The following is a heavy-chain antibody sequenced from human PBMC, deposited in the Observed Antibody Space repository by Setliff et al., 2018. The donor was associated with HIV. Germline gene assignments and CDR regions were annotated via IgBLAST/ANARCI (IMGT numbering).Heavy chain of an antibody. CDR2: IYGTGFGA. Sequence: GESLKISCKGSGYSFRHFWIGWVRQMPGKGLEWMGVIYGTGFGARYSPSFEGQVTISADSSIATAYLQWSSLKASDTAIYYCARHGEAGDYMDVWGQGTTVTVS. J-gene: IGHJ6*03. D-gene: IGHD6-13*01. CDR1: GYSFRHFW. CDR3: ARHGEAGDYMDV. V-gene: IGHV5-51*01.